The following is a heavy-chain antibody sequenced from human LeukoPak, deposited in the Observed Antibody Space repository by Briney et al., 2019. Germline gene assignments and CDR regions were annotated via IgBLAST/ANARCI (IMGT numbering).Heavy chain of an antibody. CDR2: INHRGRT. Sequence: SETLSLTCVVYGGSFSGYYWSWIRQPPGKGLEWIGEINHRGRTNYNPSLKSRVTISVDTSKNQFSLRLGAVTAAATAVYYGAGGVASDKGEFDYWGQGTLVTVSS. J-gene: IGHJ4*02. D-gene: IGHD3-16*01. CDR3: AGGVASDKGEFDY. V-gene: IGHV4-34*01. CDR1: GGSFSGYY.